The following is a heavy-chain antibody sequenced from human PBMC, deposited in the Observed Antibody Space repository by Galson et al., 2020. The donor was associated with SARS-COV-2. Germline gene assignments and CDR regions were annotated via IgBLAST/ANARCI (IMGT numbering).Heavy chain of an antibody. Sequence: SETLSLTCTVSGGSISSSSYYWGWIRQPPGKGLEWIGSIYYSGSTYYNPSLKSRVTISVDTSKNQFSLKLSSVTAADTAVYYCARARGVEAYYDFWSGYPDRYYFDYWGQGTTVTVSS. CDR3: ARARGVEAYYDFWSGYPDRYYFDY. D-gene: IGHD3-3*01. CDR1: GGSISSSSYY. J-gene: IGHJ4*03. CDR2: IYYSGST. V-gene: IGHV4-39*07.